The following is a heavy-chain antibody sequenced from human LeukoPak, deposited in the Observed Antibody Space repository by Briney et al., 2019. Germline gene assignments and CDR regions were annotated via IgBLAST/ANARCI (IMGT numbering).Heavy chain of an antibody. J-gene: IGHJ4*02. D-gene: IGHD4-17*01. CDR2: ISGSGSRT. Sequence: GGSLRLSCTASGFTFSSYLMSWVRQAPGKGLEWVSTISGSGSRTYYADSVKGRFTISRDNSENTLYLQLNSLRAEDTALYYCAKTYADATFDYWGQGNLVTVSS. CDR3: AKTYADATFDY. CDR1: GFTFSSYL. V-gene: IGHV3-23*01.